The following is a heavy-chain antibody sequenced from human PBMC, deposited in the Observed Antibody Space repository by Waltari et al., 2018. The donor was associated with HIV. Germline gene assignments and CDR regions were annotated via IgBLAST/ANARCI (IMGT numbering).Heavy chain of an antibody. CDR2: IYSDGRT. Sequence: EVQLVESGGDLIQPGGSLRLSCIASEFTVSNSYMSWVRQAPGKGLEWVSSIYSDGRTDYADSVKGRVTISRDNYKNTLYLQMNSLRVEDTAVYYCARDTYGGMGGVDSWGQGTLVTVSS. J-gene: IGHJ4*02. V-gene: IGHV3-53*01. D-gene: IGHD4-17*01. CDR1: EFTVSNSY. CDR3: ARDTYGGMGGVDS.